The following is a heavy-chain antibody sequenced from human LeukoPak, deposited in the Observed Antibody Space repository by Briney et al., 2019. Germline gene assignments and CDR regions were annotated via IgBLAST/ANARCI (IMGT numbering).Heavy chain of an antibody. Sequence: PGRSLRLSCAASGFTFSSYGMHWVRQAPGKGLEWVAVIWYEGSNKYYADSVKGRFTISRDNCKNTLYLQMNSLRAEDTAVYYCARDWAVGSSVPPGDYWGQGTLVSVSS. D-gene: IGHD3-10*01. J-gene: IGHJ4*02. V-gene: IGHV3-33*01. CDR3: ARDWAVGSSVPPGDY. CDR2: IWYEGSNK. CDR1: GFTFSSYG.